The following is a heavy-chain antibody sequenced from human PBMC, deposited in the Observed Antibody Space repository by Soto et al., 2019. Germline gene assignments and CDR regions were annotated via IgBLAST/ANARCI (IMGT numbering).Heavy chain of an antibody. V-gene: IGHV1-2*02. Sequence: QVHLVQSGAEVKKPGASVKVSCKASRDTFTGYYMHWVRQAPGQGLEWMGWINPNSGGPNYAQKFQGRVTMTSDTSTSTVYMELSRLRSDDTAVYYCAGARIPDAFDIWGQGTMVTVSS. J-gene: IGHJ3*02. CDR2: INPNSGGP. CDR3: AGARIPDAFDI. CDR1: RDTFTGYY.